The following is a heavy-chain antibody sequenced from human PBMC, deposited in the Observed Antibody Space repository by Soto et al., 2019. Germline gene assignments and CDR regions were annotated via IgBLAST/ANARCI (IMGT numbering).Heavy chain of an antibody. V-gene: IGHV3-23*01. CDR3: GKGLFPWLGFGLGN. D-gene: IGHD3-3*01. Sequence: EVQLLESGGGSVQPGGSLRLSCAGSGFTFSTYAMSWVRQAPGKGLEWVSATSGAGDTTYYADSVEGRFTISRDNSENTLYLQMNSLRAEDTAVYYCGKGLFPWLGFGLGNWGQGSLVTVSP. CDR1: GFTFSTYA. CDR2: TSGAGDTT. J-gene: IGHJ4*02.